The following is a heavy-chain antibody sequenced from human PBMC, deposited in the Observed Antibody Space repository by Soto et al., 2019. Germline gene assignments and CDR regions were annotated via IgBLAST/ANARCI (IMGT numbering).Heavy chain of an antibody. V-gene: IGHV3-33*06. CDR1: GFTFSSYG. J-gene: IGHJ3*02. D-gene: IGHD1-26*01. CDR2: IWYDGSNK. CDR3: ANLGATYDAFDI. Sequence: QVQLVESGGGVVQPGRSLRLSCAASGFTFSSYGMHWVRQAPGKGLEWVAVIWYDGSNKYYADSVKGRFTISRDNSKNPLYLQMNSLRAEDTAVYYCANLGATYDAFDIWGQGTMVTVSS.